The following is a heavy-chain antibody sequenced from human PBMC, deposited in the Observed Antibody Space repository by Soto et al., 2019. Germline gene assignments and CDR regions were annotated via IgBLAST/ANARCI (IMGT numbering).Heavy chain of an antibody. D-gene: IGHD7-27*01. CDR1: GFTVSSNY. CDR3: ARAAWAYYYYYMDV. J-gene: IGHJ6*03. Sequence: GSLRLSCAASGFTVSSNYMSWVRQAPGKGLEWVSVIYSGGSTYYADSVKGRFTISRHNSKNTLYLQMNSLRAEDTAVYYCARAAWAYYYYYMDVWGKGTTVTVSS. V-gene: IGHV3-53*04. CDR2: IYSGGST.